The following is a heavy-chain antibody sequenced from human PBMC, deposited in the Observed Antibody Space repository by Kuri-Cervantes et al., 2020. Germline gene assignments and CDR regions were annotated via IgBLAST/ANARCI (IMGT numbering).Heavy chain of an antibody. CDR2: ISTSGGTT. V-gene: IGHV3-23*01. CDR1: GFTFSSYA. J-gene: IGHJ4*02. D-gene: IGHD5-18*01. CDR3: AKLNLPLQLWSVSDS. Sequence: GGSLRLSCAASGFTFSSYAISWVRQAPGKGLEWVSTISTSGGTTYYADSVKGRFTTSRDNAKNTLYLQMNSLRAGDTAVYHCAKLNLPLQLWSVSDSWGQGTLVTVSS.